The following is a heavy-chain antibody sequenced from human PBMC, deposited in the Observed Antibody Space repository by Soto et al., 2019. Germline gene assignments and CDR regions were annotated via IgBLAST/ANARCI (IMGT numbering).Heavy chain of an antibody. J-gene: IGHJ4*02. V-gene: IGHV1-18*01. CDR3: AGSNYDILTGYPSQFDY. CDR1: GYTFTSYC. Sequence: GASVKVSCKASGYTFTSYCISWVRQAPGQGLEWMGWISAYNGNTNYAQKLQGRVTMTTDTSTSTAYMELRSLRSDDTAVYYCAGSNYDILTGYPSQFDYWGQGTLVTVSS. D-gene: IGHD3-9*01. CDR2: ISAYNGNT.